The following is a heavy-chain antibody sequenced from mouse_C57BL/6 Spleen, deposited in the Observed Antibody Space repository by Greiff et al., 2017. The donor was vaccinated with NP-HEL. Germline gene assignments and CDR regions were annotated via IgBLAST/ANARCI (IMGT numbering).Heavy chain of an antibody. CDR2: ISYDGSN. CDR1: GYSITSGYY. Sequence: DVQLQESGPGLVKPSQSLSLTCSVTGYSITSGYYWNWIRQFPGNKLEWMGYISYDGSNNYNPSLKNRISITRDTSKNQFFLKLNSGTTEDTSTYYCAREGNYYGYDGGFAYWGQGTLVTVSA. D-gene: IGHD2-2*01. J-gene: IGHJ3*01. V-gene: IGHV3-6*01. CDR3: AREGNYYGYDGGFAY.